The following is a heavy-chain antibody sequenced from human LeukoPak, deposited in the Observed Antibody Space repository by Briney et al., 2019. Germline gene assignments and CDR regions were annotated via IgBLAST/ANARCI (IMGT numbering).Heavy chain of an antibody. V-gene: IGHV3-30*04. J-gene: IGHJ6*02. Sequence: GGSLRLSCAASGFTFSSYAMHWVRQAPGKGLEWVAVISYDGSNKYYADSVKGRFTISRDNSKNTLYLQMNSLRAEDTAVYYCARGAAIVVVVAATVDYGMDVWGQGTTVTDSS. CDR2: ISYDGSNK. CDR3: ARGAAIVVVVAATVDYGMDV. D-gene: IGHD2-15*01. CDR1: GFTFSSYA.